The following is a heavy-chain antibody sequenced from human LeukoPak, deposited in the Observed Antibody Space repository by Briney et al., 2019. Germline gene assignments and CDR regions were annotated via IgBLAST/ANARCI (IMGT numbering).Heavy chain of an antibody. Sequence: GGSLRLSCVASGFTFSSYAMHWVRQAPGKGLEWVAIISYDESNKYYADSVKGRFTISRDNSKNTLYLQMNSLRAEDTAVYYCARDHCSSTRCFSPFAYWGQGTLVTVSS. CDR1: GFTFSSYA. CDR2: ISYDESNK. V-gene: IGHV3-30-3*01. CDR3: ARDHCSSTRCFSPFAY. J-gene: IGHJ4*02. D-gene: IGHD2-2*01.